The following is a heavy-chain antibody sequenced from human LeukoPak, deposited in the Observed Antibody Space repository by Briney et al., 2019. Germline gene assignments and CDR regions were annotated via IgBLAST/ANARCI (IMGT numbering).Heavy chain of an antibody. D-gene: IGHD2-21*02. CDR2: ISFDGSNK. CDR3: ASLQGLLDY. V-gene: IGHV3-30-3*01. Sequence: GRSLRLSCAASALTFSSYATHCVRQAPGKGLEWVAVISFDGSNKYYADSVKGRFTISRDNSKNTLYLQMNSLRAEDTAVYYCASLQGLLDYWGQGTLVTVSS. CDR1: ALTFSSYA. J-gene: IGHJ4*02.